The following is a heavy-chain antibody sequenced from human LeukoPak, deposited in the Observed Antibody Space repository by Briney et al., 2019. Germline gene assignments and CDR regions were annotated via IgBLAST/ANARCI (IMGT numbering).Heavy chain of an antibody. V-gene: IGHV3-64*01. CDR1: GFTFSSYA. J-gene: IGHJ6*03. Sequence: GGSLRLSCAASGFTFSSYAMSWVRQAPGKGLEWVSAISSNGGSTYYANSVKGRFTISRDNSKNTLYLQMGSLRAEDMAVYYCARGLYYYGSGSRPYYVDVWGKGTTVTISS. CDR3: ARGLYYYGSGSRPYYVDV. CDR2: ISSNGGST. D-gene: IGHD3-10*01.